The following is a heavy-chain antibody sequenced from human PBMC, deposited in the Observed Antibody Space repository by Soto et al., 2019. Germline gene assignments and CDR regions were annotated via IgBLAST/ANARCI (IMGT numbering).Heavy chain of an antibody. D-gene: IGHD5-18*01. CDR1: GVTVSSNY. J-gene: IGHJ4*02. V-gene: IGHV3-66*04. CDR3: ARHGYNYGGGYFDY. CDR2: IYSGGST. Sequence: EVQLVESGGGLVQPGGSLRLSCAASGVTVSSNYMSWVRQAPGQGLEWVSVIYSGGSTSYVDSVKGRFNISRDNSKNTLYLQMNSLRAEDTAVYYCARHGYNYGGGYFDYWGQGTLVTVSS.